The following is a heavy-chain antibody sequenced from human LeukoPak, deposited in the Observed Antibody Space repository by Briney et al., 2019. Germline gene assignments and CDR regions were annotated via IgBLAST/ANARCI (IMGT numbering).Heavy chain of an antibody. Sequence: PSETLSLTCTVSGGSISSYYWSWIRRPPGKGLEWIGYIYYSGSTNYNPSLKSRVTISVDTSKNQFSLKLSSVTAADTAVYYCARHKRDFWSGYDVPYYYGMDVWGQGTTVTVSS. CDR2: IYYSGST. J-gene: IGHJ6*02. D-gene: IGHD3-3*01. CDR3: ARHKRDFWSGYDVPYYYGMDV. CDR1: GGSISSYY. V-gene: IGHV4-59*08.